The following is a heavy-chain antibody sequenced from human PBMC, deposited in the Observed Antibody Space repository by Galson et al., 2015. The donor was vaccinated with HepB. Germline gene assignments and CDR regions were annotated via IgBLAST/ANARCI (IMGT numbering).Heavy chain of an antibody. CDR1: GGTFSSYA. V-gene: IGHV1-69*13. CDR2: IIPIFGTA. J-gene: IGHJ4*02. CDR3: ARDVGGLAAAGLGDY. Sequence: SVKVSCKASGGTFSSYAISWVRQAPGQGLEWMGGIIPIFGTANYAQKFQGRVTITADESTSTAYMELSSLGSEDTAVYYCARDVGGLAAAGLGDYWGQGTLVTVSS. D-gene: IGHD6-13*01.